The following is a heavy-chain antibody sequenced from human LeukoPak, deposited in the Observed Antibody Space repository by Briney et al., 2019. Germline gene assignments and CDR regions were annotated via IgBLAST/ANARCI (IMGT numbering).Heavy chain of an antibody. Sequence: SSVKVSCKASGGTVSSYAISWVRQAPGQGLEWMGGIIPIFGTANYAQKFQGRVTITADESTSTAYMELSSLRSEDTAVYYCARERGTVAVPAAIFAPTWGARGTFDYWGQGTLVTVSS. CDR2: IIPIFGTA. J-gene: IGHJ4*02. CDR3: ARERGTVAVPAAIFAPTWGARGTFDY. CDR1: GGTVSSYA. D-gene: IGHD2-2*01. V-gene: IGHV1-69*01.